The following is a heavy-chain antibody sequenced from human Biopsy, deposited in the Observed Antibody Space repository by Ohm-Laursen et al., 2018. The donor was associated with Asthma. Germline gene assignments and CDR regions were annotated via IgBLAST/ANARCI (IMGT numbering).Heavy chain of an antibody. CDR2: INFVFGNT. D-gene: IGHD2-2*01. CDR3: ARKAGSCISRTCYSLDF. CDR1: GGTFNTYV. V-gene: IGHV1-69*01. Sequence: GSSVKVSCKSLGGTFNTYVIGWARQAPRQGIEWMGGINFVFGNTTYPQKFQDRVTITADDSTSTVYKELSSLRSEDTAVYYCARKAGSCISRTCYSLDFWGQGTLVTVSS. J-gene: IGHJ4*02.